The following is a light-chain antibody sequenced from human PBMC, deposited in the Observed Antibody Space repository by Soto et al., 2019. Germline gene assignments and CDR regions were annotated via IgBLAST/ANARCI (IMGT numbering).Light chain of an antibody. J-gene: IGLJ1*01. CDR1: SSNIGNNA. CDR3: GSWDSSLSAYV. Sequence: QSVLTQPPSVSEAPRQRVAISCSGSSSNIGNNAVNWYQQLPGKAPKLLIYYDDLLPSGIPDRFSGSKSGTSATLGITGFQTGDEADYYCGSWDSSLSAYVFGTGTKVTVL. CDR2: YDD. V-gene: IGLV1-36*01.